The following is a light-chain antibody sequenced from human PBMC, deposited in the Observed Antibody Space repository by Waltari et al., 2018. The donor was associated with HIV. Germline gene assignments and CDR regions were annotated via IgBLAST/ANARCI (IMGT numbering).Light chain of an antibody. CDR1: SSDAGSYSL. Sequence: QSALTQPASVSGSPGQSIIISCTATSSDAGSYSLVSWFQHHPGKAPKLIICEGTNLRSGVSDRFSGSKSGGTASLSISALQAEDDADYYGCSAVGNRTSFVFGSGTRVTVL. CDR3: CSAVGNRTSFV. J-gene: IGLJ1*01. CDR2: EGT. V-gene: IGLV2-23*01.